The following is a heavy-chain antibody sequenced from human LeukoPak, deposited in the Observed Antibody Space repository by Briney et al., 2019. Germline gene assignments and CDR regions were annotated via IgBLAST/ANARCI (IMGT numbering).Heavy chain of an antibody. CDR3: TRTDYGDYYFVS. V-gene: IGHV3-30*04. D-gene: IGHD4-17*01. CDR1: GFTFSNYA. J-gene: IGHJ4*02. CDR2: ISYDGSNK. Sequence: PGGSLRLSCAASGFTFSNYAVHWVRQAPGKGLEWVAVISYDGSNKYYVDSVKGRFTISRDNSKNTLYLQMNSLRVEDTALYYCTRTDYGDYYFVSGGQEPLVTVS.